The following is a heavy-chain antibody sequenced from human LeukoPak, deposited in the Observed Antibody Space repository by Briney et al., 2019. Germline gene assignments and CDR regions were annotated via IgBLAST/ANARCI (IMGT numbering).Heavy chain of an antibody. CDR3: ARDRAHCSGGSCGFDY. CDR2: LSGSGGST. Sequence: GGSLRLSCVASGFTFSSFAMSWVRQAPGKGLEWVSALSGSGGSTYYADSVKGRFTISRDNSKNTLYLQMNSLRAEDTAVYYCARDRAHCSGGSCGFDYWGQGTLVTVSS. CDR1: GFTFSSFA. J-gene: IGHJ4*02. D-gene: IGHD2-15*01. V-gene: IGHV3-23*01.